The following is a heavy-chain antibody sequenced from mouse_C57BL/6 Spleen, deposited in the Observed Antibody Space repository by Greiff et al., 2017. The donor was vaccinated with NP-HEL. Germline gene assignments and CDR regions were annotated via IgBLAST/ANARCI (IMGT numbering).Heavy chain of an antibody. J-gene: IGHJ2*01. V-gene: IGHV1-82*01. CDR1: GYAFSSSW. Sequence: QVQLQQSGPELVKPGASVKISCKASGYAFSSSWMNWVKQRPGKGLEWIGRIYPGDGDTNYNGKFKGKATLTADKSSSTAYMQLSSLTSEDSAVYFCARSAPLLYYGSSLDYWGQGTTLTVSS. CDR3: ARSAPLLYYGSSLDY. CDR2: IYPGDGDT. D-gene: IGHD1-1*01.